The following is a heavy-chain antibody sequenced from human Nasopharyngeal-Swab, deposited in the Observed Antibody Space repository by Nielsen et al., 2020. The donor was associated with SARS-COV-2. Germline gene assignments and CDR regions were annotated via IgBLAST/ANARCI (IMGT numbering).Heavy chain of an antibody. Sequence: GGSLRLSCAASGFTFRSYWMHWVRQAPGKGLGWVSRIHTDGSNTKYADFVKGRFTISRDDAKNTLYLQMNSLGAEDTAVYYCARAGYYRFDYWGQGTLVTVSS. CDR3: ARAGYYRFDY. D-gene: IGHD2/OR15-2a*01. CDR1: GFTFRSYW. V-gene: IGHV3-74*03. J-gene: IGHJ4*02. CDR2: IHTDGSNT.